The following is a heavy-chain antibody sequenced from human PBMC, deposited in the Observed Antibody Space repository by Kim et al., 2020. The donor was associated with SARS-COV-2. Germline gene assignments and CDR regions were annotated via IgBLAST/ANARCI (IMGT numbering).Heavy chain of an antibody. J-gene: IGHJ6*02. V-gene: IGHV4-59*08. CDR2: IYYSGST. Sequence: SETLSLTCTVSGGSISSYYWSWIRQPPGKGLEWIGYIYYSGSTNYNPSLKSRVTISVDTSKNQFSLKLSSVTAADTAVYYCARLYYYDSSGYYNGMDVWGQGTTVTVSS. CDR3: ARLYYYDSSGYYNGMDV. D-gene: IGHD3-22*01. CDR1: GGSISSYY.